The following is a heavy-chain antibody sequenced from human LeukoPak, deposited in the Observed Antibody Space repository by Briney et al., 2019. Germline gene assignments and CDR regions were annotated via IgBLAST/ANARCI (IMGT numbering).Heavy chain of an antibody. V-gene: IGHV4-61*02. CDR1: GGSISSGSYY. Sequence: ASETLSLTCTVSGGSISSGSYYWSWIRQPAGKGLEWIGRIYTSGSTNYNPSLKSRVTISVDTSKNQFSLKLSSVTAADTAVYYCARGYCSGGSCYSYYYYSYMDVWGKGTTVTVSS. D-gene: IGHD2-15*01. CDR3: ARGYCSGGSCYSYYYYSYMDV. CDR2: IYTSGST. J-gene: IGHJ6*03.